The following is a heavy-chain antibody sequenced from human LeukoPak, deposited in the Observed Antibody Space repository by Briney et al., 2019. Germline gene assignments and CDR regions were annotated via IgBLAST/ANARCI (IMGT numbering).Heavy chain of an antibody. J-gene: IGHJ4*02. D-gene: IGHD2-15*01. CDR3: ARVGGYCSGGSCYGPGPTPDY. CDR1: GYTFTSYD. CDR2: MNPNSGNT. Sequence: GASVKVSCKASGYTFTSYDINWVRQATGQGLEWMGWMNPNSGNTGYAQKLQGRLTMTRNTSISTVYMELSSLRPEDTAVYYCARVGGYCSGGSCYGPGPTPDYWGQGTLVTVSS. V-gene: IGHV1-8*01.